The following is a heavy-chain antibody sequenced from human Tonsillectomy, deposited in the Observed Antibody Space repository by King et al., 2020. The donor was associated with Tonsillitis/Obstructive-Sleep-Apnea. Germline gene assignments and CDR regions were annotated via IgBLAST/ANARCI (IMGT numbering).Heavy chain of an antibody. Sequence: QLVQSGAEVKKPGSSVKVSCKASGGTFSSYAISWVRQAPGQGLEWMGRIIPILGIANYAQKFQGRVTITADKSTSTAYMELSSLRSEDTAVYYCARDRTYPLEWTNYYMDVWGKGTTVTVSS. CDR1: GGTFSSYA. V-gene: IGHV1-69*04. CDR3: ARDRTYPLEWTNYYMDV. CDR2: IIPILGIA. D-gene: IGHD3-3*01. J-gene: IGHJ6*03.